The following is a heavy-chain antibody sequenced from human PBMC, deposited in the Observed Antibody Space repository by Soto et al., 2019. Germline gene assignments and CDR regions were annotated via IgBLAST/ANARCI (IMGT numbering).Heavy chain of an antibody. D-gene: IGHD3-10*01. CDR3: ARAPDYYGSGSQFDY. CDR1: GGSISSGGYS. V-gene: IGHV4-30-2*01. J-gene: IGHJ4*02. Sequence: SETLSLTCAVSGGSISSGGYSWSWIRQPPGKGLEWIGYINHSGSTYYNPPLKSRVTISVDRSKNQFSLKLSSVTAADTAVYYCARAPDYYGSGSQFDYWGQGTLVTVSS. CDR2: INHSGST.